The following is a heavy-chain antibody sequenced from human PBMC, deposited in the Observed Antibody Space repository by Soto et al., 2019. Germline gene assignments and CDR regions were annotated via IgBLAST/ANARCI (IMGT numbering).Heavy chain of an antibody. V-gene: IGHV3-7*05. D-gene: IGHD3-10*01. CDR3: ARNGAVYSGSPYYYGMDV. J-gene: IGHJ6*02. CDR2: IKQDGNEK. Sequence: GGSLRLSCAASGFTFSGYWVTWVRQAPGKGLEWVANIKQDGNEKYYVDSVKGRFTISRDNAKNSLYLQMNSLRAEDTAVYYCARNGAVYSGSPYYYGMDVWGQGTTVTVSS. CDR1: GFTFSGYW.